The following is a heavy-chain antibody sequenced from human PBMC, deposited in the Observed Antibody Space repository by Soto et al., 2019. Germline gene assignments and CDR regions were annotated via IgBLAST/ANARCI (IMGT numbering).Heavy chain of an antibody. CDR1: GDSVSSNSAA. CDR3: ARAAELELDYYYGMDV. D-gene: IGHD1-7*01. Sequence: SQTLSLTCAISGDSVSSNSAAWNWIRQSPSRGLEWLGRTYYRSKWYNDYAVSVKSRITINPDTSKNQLSLQLNSVTPEDTAVYYCARAAELELDYYYGMDVWGQGTTVTVSS. CDR2: TYYRSKWYN. J-gene: IGHJ6*02. V-gene: IGHV6-1*01.